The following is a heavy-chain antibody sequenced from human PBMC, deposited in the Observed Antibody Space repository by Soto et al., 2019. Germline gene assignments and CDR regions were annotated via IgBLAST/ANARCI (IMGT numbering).Heavy chain of an antibody. J-gene: IGHJ3*02. V-gene: IGHV4-59*01. D-gene: IGHD1-1*01. Sequence: SETLSLTCTVSGDSISSYYWSWIRQPPGKRLEWIGYIYYSGSTNYNPSLKSRVTISVDTSKNQFSLKLSSVTAADTAVYYCARGLPGKTTTDAFDIWGQGTMGTV. CDR2: IYYSGST. CDR1: GDSISSYY. CDR3: ARGLPGKTTTDAFDI.